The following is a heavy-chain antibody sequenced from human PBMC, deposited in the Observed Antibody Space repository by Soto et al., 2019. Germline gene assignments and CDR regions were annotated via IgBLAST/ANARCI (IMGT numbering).Heavy chain of an antibody. CDR1: GGSFSTYH. CDR2: IDHSGSS. D-gene: IGHD3-22*01. Sequence: PSETLSLTCTVYGGSFSTYHWSWIRQPPGKGLEWIGEIDHSGSSNYNPSLKSRVTISVDKSKNQFSLKLSSVTAADTAVYYCARDYYDSGATGFNDAFDIWGQGPMVTVSS. J-gene: IGHJ3*02. CDR3: ARDYYDSGATGFNDAFDI. V-gene: IGHV4-34*01.